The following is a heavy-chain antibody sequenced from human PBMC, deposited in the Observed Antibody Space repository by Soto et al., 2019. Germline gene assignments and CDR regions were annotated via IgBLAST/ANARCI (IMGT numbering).Heavy chain of an antibody. Sequence: QVQLQESGPGLVKPSQTLSLTCTVSGGSISSGDYYWSWIRQPPGKGLEWIGYIYYSGSTYYNPSLKSRVTISVDTSKNQCSLTLRSVTAADTAVYYCAREPGIVVIKEDAFDIWGQGTMVTVSS. J-gene: IGHJ3*02. CDR1: GGSISSGDYY. V-gene: IGHV4-30-4*01. CDR2: IYYSGST. CDR3: AREPGIVVIKEDAFDI. D-gene: IGHD3-22*01.